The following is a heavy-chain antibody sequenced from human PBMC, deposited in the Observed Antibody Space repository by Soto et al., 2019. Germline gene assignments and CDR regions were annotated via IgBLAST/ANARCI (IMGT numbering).Heavy chain of an antibody. CDR2: IYYSGST. CDR3: AKGTGLRSGTNDY. J-gene: IGHJ4*02. D-gene: IGHD6-25*01. CDR1: GGSIRSGAFY. V-gene: IGHV4-31*03. Sequence: SETLSLTCTVSGGSIRSGAFYWIWIRHHPGKGLEWIGYIYYSGSTYYNPSLKSRVTISVDTSKNQFSLKLSSVTAADTAVYYCAKGTGLRSGTNDYWGQGTLVTVSS.